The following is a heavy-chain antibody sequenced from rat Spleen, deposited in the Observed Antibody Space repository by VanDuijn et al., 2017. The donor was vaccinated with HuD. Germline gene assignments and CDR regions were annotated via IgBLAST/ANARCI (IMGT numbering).Heavy chain of an antibody. CDR3: ATGPRILRLDWFAY. J-gene: IGHJ3*01. CDR1: GFIFSDHY. D-gene: IGHD1-6*01. CDR2: ISTGGGNT. Sequence: EVQLVESGGGLVQPGRSLKLSCVASGFIFSDHYVAWVRQGPTKGLAWVATISTGGGNTYYRDSVRGRFTISRNNAKNTLFLQMDNLRSEDTATYYCATGPRILRLDWFAYWGQGTLVTVSS. V-gene: IGHV5-25*01.